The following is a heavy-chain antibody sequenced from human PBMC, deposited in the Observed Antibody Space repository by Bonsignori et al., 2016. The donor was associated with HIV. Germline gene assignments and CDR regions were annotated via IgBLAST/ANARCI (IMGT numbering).Heavy chain of an antibody. V-gene: IGHV3-7*01. J-gene: IGHJ4*02. Sequence: WIRQPPGKGLEWVANIKQDGNEKYYVDSVKGRFTISRDNAKNSLYLQLNSLRAEDTAVYYCARDIVVVSAAMRYFDYWGQGTPVTVSS. CDR2: IKQDGNEK. CDR3: ARDIVVVSAAMRYFDY. D-gene: IGHD2-2*01.